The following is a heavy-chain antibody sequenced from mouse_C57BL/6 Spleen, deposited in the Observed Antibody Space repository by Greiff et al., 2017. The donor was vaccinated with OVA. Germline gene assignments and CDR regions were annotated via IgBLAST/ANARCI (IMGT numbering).Heavy chain of an antibody. Sequence: VQLVESGPELVKPGASVKISCKVSGYAFSSSWMNWVKQRPGKGLEWIGRIYPGDGDTNYNGKFKGKATLTADKSSSKAYMQLSSLTSEYSAVYFFARSYDGYPFAYWGQGTLVTVSA. CDR2: IYPGDGDT. CDR1: GYAFSSSW. D-gene: IGHD2-3*01. V-gene: IGHV1-82*01. CDR3: ARSYDGYPFAY. J-gene: IGHJ3*01.